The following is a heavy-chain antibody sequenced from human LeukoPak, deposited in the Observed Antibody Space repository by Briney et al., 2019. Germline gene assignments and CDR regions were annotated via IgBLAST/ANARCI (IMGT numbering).Heavy chain of an antibody. D-gene: IGHD2-21*01. CDR3: AREEYGGYFDY. CDR1: GYTFTNYY. J-gene: IGHJ4*02. V-gene: IGHV1-46*01. CDR2: INPTGTGT. Sequence: ASVKVSCTASGYTFTNYYMHWVRQAPGQGLEWMGLINPTGTGTNYAQKFRGRVTMTRDTSTTTDYIELSSLTSEDTAVYYCAREEYGGYFDYWGQGTLVTVSS.